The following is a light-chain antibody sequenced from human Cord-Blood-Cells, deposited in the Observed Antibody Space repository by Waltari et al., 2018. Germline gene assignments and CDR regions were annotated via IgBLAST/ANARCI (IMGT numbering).Light chain of an antibody. J-gene: IGLJ2*01. Sequence: SYALTQPPSVSVSPGQTASITRSGHNLGDKYACWYQQKPGQSPVLVIYQDSKRPSGIPERFSGSNSGNTATLTISGTQAMDEADYYCQAWDSSTAVFGGGTKLTVL. CDR1: NLGDKY. V-gene: IGLV3-1*01. CDR3: QAWDSSTAV. CDR2: QDS.